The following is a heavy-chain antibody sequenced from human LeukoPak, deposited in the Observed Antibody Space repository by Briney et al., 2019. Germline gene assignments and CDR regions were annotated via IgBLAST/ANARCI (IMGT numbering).Heavy chain of an antibody. V-gene: IGHV3-7*01. D-gene: IGHD3-3*01. Sequence: GGSLRLSCSASGFTFNNYWMNWVRQAPGKGLEWVANIREDGSEKHYVDSVKGRFTISRDNAKNSLYLQMNSLRAEDTAVYYCAREVRFLEWLSPNSLLSPYGMDVWGQGTTVTVSS. CDR3: AREVRFLEWLSPNSLLSPYGMDV. CDR2: IREDGSEK. CDR1: GFTFNNYW. J-gene: IGHJ6*02.